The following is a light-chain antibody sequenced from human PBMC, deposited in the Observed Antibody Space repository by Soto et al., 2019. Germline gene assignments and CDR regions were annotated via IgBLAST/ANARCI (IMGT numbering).Light chain of an antibody. CDR2: TNN. J-gene: IGLJ2*01. V-gene: IGLV1-44*01. CDR1: SSNIGSNT. Sequence: QPVLTQPPSASGTPGQRVTISCSGSSSNIGSNTVNWYQQLPGTAPRLLMHTNNQRPSGVPDRFSGSKSGTSASLAISGFQSEDEADYYCAAWDDSLNVVVFGGGTKVTVL. CDR3: AAWDDSLNVVV.